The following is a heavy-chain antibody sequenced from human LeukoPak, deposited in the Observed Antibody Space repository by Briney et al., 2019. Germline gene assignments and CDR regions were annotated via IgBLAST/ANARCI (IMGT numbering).Heavy chain of an antibody. D-gene: IGHD2-21*02. V-gene: IGHV4-59*08. CDR3: ARQTIGVCVSGDCLSNYYYGMDV. J-gene: IGHJ6*02. Sequence: SETLSLTCTVSGGSISDYYWSWIRQPPGKGLEWIGYLYYSGSSNSNSGSTNYSPSLKSRVTISVDTSKNQFSLKVGSVTVADTAVYYCARQTIGVCVSGDCLSNYYYGMDVWGQGTTVTVSS. CDR1: GGSISDYY. CDR2: LYYSGSSNSNSGST.